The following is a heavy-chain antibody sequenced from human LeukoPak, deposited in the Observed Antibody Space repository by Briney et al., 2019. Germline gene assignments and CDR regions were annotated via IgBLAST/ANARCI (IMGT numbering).Heavy chain of an antibody. V-gene: IGHV3-30-3*01. J-gene: IGHJ6*02. CDR1: GFTFSSYA. D-gene: IGHD3-22*01. Sequence: GGSLRLSCAASGFTFSSYAMHWVRQAPGKGLEWVAIISYDGSNKYYADSVKGRFTISRDNSKNTLYLQMNSLRAEDTAVYYCARTLVVVMYYGMDVWGQGTTVTVSS. CDR2: ISYDGSNK. CDR3: ARTLVVVMYYGMDV.